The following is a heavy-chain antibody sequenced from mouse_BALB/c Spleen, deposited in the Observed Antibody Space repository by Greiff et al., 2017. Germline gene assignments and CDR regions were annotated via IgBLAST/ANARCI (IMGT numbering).Heavy chain of an antibody. CDR3: ARPPVYYDYEFAY. CDR1: GFNIKDTY. V-gene: IGHV14-3*02. D-gene: IGHD2-4*01. Sequence: EVKLVESGAELVKPGASVKLSCTASGFNIKDTYMHWVKQRPEQGLEWIGRIDPANGNTKYDPKFQGKATITADTSSNTAYLQLSSLTSEDTAVYYCARPPVYYDYEFAYWGQGTLVTVSA. J-gene: IGHJ3*01. CDR2: IDPANGNT.